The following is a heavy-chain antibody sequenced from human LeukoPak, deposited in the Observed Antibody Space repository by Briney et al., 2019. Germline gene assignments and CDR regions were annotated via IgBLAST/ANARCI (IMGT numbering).Heavy chain of an antibody. CDR1: GFTYSSYS. D-gene: IGHD3-9*01. J-gene: IGHJ4*02. CDR2: ISSSSSYI. Sequence: GGPLRLSCAASGFTYSSYSMNWVRQAPGKGLEWVSSISSSSSYIYYADSVKGRFTISRDNAKNSLYLQMNSLRAEDTAVYYCARDGGYFDLEHWGQGTLVTVSS. V-gene: IGHV3-21*01. CDR3: ARDGGYFDLEH.